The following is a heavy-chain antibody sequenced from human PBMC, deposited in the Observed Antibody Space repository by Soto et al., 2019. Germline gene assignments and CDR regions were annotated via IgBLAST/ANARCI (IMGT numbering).Heavy chain of an antibody. J-gene: IGHJ4*02. CDR2: IYYSGST. CDR1: GGSISSYY. V-gene: IGHV4-59*01. Sequence: PSETLSLTCTVSGGSISSYYWSWIRQPPGKGLEWIGYIYYSGSTNYNPSLKSRVTISVDTSKNQFSLKLSSVTAADTALYYCASRWGRTFDFRGQGTLDTGSS. CDR3: ASRWGRTFDF. D-gene: IGHD1-26*01.